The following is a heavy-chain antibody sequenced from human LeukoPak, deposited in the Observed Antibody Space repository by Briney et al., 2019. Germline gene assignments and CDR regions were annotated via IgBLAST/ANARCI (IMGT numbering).Heavy chain of an antibody. V-gene: IGHV3-7*01. D-gene: IGHD2-2*02. CDR2: IKQDGSEK. J-gene: IGHJ4*02. CDR3: ARARKSGNIVVVPAAISGRGYYFDY. Sequence: GGSLRLSCAASGFTFSSYWMSWVRQAPGKWLEWVANIKQDGSEKYYVDSVKGRFTISRDNAKNSLYLQMNSLRAEDTAVYYCARARKSGNIVVVPAAISGRGYYFDYWGQGTLVTVSS. CDR1: GFTFSSYW.